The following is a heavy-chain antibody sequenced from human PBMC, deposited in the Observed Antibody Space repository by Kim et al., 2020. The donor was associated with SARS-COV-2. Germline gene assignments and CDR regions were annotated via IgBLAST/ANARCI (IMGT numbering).Heavy chain of an antibody. V-gene: IGHV3-13*04. D-gene: IGHD2-15*01. Sequence: GGSLRLSCAASGFTFSSYDMNWVRQATGKGLEWVSAIGTAGDTYYPGSVKGRFTISRENAKNSLYLQMNSLRAGDTDVYYCARDSIGGGKLPRYFDLWGRGTLVTVSS. CDR3: ARDSIGGGKLPRYFDL. J-gene: IGHJ2*01. CDR1: GFTFSSYD. CDR2: IGTAGDT.